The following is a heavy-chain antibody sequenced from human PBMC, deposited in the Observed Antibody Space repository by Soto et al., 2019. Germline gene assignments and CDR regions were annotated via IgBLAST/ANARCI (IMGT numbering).Heavy chain of an antibody. D-gene: IGHD2-15*01. J-gene: IGHJ4*02. CDR1: GFTVSNNY. Sequence: GGSLRLSCEASGFTVSNNYMSWVRQAPGKGLEWVSVIHGGGSTFYADSVKGRFTISRDNSRNTLFLQMNSLRVEDTALYFCAGGPWLLDFWGRGTLVTVSS. CDR2: IHGGGST. V-gene: IGHV3-53*01. CDR3: AGGPWLLDF.